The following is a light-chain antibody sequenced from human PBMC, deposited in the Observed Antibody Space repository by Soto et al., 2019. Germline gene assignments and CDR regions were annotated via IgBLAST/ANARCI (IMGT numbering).Light chain of an antibody. CDR1: QSVSSSY. Sequence: GLTHPPFTLSLSPGERATLSCRASQSVSSSYLAWYQQKPGQAPRLLIYGASSRATGIPDRFSGSGSGTDFTLTITRMEPEDFEVHPCQKYGRSNKKFGQGNQVDIK. CDR2: GAS. CDR3: QKYGRSNKK. V-gene: IGKV3-20*01. J-gene: IGKJ1*01.